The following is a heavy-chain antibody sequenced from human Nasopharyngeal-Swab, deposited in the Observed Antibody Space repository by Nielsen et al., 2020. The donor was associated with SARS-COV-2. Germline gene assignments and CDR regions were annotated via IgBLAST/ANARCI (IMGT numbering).Heavy chain of an antibody. D-gene: IGHD3-10*01. CDR2: IYDSGST. Sequence: WIRQPPGKGLEWIGYIYDSGSTNYNPSLKSRVTISVDTSKNQFSLKLSSVTAADTAVYYCARDPGRGFDYWGQGTLVTVSS. J-gene: IGHJ4*02. CDR3: ARDPGRGFDY. V-gene: IGHV4-59*01.